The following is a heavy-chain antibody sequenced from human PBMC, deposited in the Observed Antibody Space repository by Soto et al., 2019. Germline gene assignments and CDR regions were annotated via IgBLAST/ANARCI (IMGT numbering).Heavy chain of an antibody. D-gene: IGHD7-27*01. J-gene: IGHJ5*02. CDR2: INHSGST. V-gene: IGHV4-34*01. Sequence: SETLSLTCAVYGGSFSGYYWSWIRQPPGKGLEWIGEINHSGSTNYNPSLKSRVTISVDTPKNQFSLKLSSVTAADTAVYYCARDSITGVLRDPGHKRAGGFDPWGQGNLVTVSP. CDR1: GGSFSGYY. CDR3: ARDSITGVLRDPGHKRAGGFDP.